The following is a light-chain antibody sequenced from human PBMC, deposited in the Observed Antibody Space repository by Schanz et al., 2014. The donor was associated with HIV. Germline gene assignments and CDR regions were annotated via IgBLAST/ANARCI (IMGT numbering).Light chain of an antibody. CDR1: SGHSNYA. V-gene: IGLV4-69*01. CDR3: QTWDTGIQV. Sequence: QLVLTQSPSASASLGASVKLTCTLSSGHSNYAVAWHQQQPEKGPRYLMNLNSDGSHNKGDGIPDRFSGSSSGAERYLTISSLQSEDEADYYCQTWDTGIQVFGGGTKVTVL. CDR2: LNSDGSH. J-gene: IGLJ3*02.